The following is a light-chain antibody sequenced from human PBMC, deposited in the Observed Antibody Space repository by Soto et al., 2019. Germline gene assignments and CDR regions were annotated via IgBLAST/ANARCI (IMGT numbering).Light chain of an antibody. CDR2: GAS. CDR1: QSVSSN. V-gene: IGKV3-15*01. J-gene: IGKJ1*01. Sequence: EIVMTQSPATVSVSPGERATLSCWASQSVSSNLAWYQQRPGQAPRLLIYGASTRATGIPARFSGSGSGTEFTLTNSSLQSEDFAVYYCQQYNNWPRTFGQGTKVEIK. CDR3: QQYNNWPRT.